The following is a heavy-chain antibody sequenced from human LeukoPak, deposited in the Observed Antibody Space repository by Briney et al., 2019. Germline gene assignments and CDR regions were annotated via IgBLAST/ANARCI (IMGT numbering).Heavy chain of an antibody. Sequence: GASVKVSGKVSGSTFTNYGISWVRQAPGQGPEWMGWISAYNGNANYAQSVQGRVIMTTDTSTSTAYLEVRSLTFDDTAVYYCARDDKNGRWSWFAPWGQGTPVTVSS. CDR2: ISAYNGNA. CDR3: ARDDKNGRWSWFAP. V-gene: IGHV1-18*01. J-gene: IGHJ5*02. CDR1: GSTFTNYG. D-gene: IGHD2-15*01.